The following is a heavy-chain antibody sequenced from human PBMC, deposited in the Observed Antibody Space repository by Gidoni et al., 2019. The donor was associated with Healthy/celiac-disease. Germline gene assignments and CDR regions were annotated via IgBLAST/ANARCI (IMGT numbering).Heavy chain of an antibody. D-gene: IGHD5-12*01. CDR1: GFPFITAW. J-gene: IGHJ6*02. CDR3: TTGSAQALSGLRFKYYYYGMDV. V-gene: IGHV3-15*01. CDR2: IKSKTDGGTT. Sequence: EVQLVESGGGLVKPGGSLGLSCAASGFPFITAWLRWVPQPPGKGLEWVGRIKSKTDGGTTDYAAPVKGRFTISRDDSKNTLYLQMNSLKTEDTAVYYCTTGSAQALSGLRFKYYYYGMDVWGQGTTVTVSS.